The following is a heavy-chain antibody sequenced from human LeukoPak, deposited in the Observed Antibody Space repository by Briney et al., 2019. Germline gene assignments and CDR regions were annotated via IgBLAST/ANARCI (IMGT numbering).Heavy chain of an antibody. J-gene: IGHJ4*02. Sequence: SQTLSLTCTVSGDSISSGDYYWSWIRQPAGKGLEWIGRISSSGSTNYNPSLKSRVTISVDTSKNQFSLKLSSVTAADTAVYYCARFLYSSGCFDYWGQGTLVTVSS. CDR1: GDSISSGDYY. CDR2: ISSSGST. V-gene: IGHV4-61*02. CDR3: ARFLYSSGCFDY. D-gene: IGHD6-19*01.